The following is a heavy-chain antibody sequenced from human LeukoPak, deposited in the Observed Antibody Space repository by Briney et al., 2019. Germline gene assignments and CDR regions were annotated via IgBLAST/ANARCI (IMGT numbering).Heavy chain of an antibody. D-gene: IGHD1-26*01. CDR2: ISSSSSYI. CDR1: GFTFSSYS. V-gene: IGHV3-21*01. CDR3: ARDLGGSYSHGMDV. J-gene: IGHJ6*02. Sequence: GGSLRLSCAASGFTFSSYSMNWVRQAPGEGLEWVSSISSSSSYIYYADSVKGRFTISRDNAKNSLYLQMNSLRAEDTAVYYCARDLGGSYSHGMDVWGQGTTVTVSS.